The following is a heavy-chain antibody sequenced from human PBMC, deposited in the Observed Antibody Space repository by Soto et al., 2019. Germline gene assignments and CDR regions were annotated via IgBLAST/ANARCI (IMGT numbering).Heavy chain of an antibody. Sequence: GXLRLSCAASGFTCSSDWMSWVRQAPGKGLEWVANIKQDGSEKYYVDSVKGRFTISRDNAKNSLYLQMNSLRAEDTAVYYCARDRSRYSSSWYDPYWGQGTLVTVSS. D-gene: IGHD6-13*01. V-gene: IGHV3-7*03. CDR3: ARDRSRYSSSWYDPY. J-gene: IGHJ4*02. CDR2: IKQDGSEK. CDR1: GFTCSSDW.